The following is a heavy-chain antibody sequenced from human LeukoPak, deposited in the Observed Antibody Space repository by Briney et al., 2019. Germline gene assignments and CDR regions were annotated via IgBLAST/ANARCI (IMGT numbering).Heavy chain of an antibody. J-gene: IGHJ6*03. V-gene: IGHV3-30*02. CDR2: IRYDGRNK. D-gene: IGHD5-18*01. Sequence: SGGSLRLSCAASGFTFSNYVMHWVRQAPGKGLEWVAFIRYDGRNKHYADSVKGRFTISRDNSKNTLYLEMNSLRAEDTAVYYCAKRSSYGSYYYYYMDVWGKGTTVTISS. CDR3: AKRSSYGSYYYYYMDV. CDR1: GFTFSNYV.